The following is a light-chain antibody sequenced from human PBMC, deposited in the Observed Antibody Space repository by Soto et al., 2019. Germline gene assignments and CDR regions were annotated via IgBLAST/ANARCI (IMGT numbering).Light chain of an antibody. Sequence: DVVVTQTPLSLSVAPGQPASISCKSSQSLLHISGETFLFWYLQKPGQSPQLLIYEVSTRVSGVPDRFSGSGSGTDFTLEISRVETDDVGIYCCMQSTQLPPPFGQGTRLEV. V-gene: IGKV2D-29*02. CDR1: QSLLHISGETF. J-gene: IGKJ5*01. CDR2: EVS. CDR3: MQSTQLPPP.